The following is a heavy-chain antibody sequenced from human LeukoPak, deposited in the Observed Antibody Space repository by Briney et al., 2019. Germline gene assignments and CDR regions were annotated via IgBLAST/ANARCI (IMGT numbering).Heavy chain of an antibody. V-gene: IGHV4-38-2*02. D-gene: IGHD2-2*01. CDR2: NYHTGSA. CDR1: GYSFSSGYL. CDR3: ARDPRWLTPDCTSTSCYENYFDP. Sequence: SETLSLTCAVSGYSFSSGYLWAWLRQPPGKGQEWIGINYHTGSAHYNPSLKSRVTVSVETSKNQFSLKMYSVTAADTAVYYCARDPRWLTPDCTSTSCYENYFDPWGQGTLVTVSS. J-gene: IGHJ5*02.